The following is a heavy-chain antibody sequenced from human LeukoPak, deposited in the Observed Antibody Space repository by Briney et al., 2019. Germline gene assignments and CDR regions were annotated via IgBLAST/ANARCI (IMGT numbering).Heavy chain of an antibody. CDR1: GGSISSGGYS. J-gene: IGHJ2*01. V-gene: IGHV4-30-2*01. CDR2: IYHSGST. CDR3: AKEYFDL. Sequence: KPSETLSLTCAVSGGSISSGGYSWSWIRQPPGKGLEWIGYIYHSGSTYYNPSLKSRVTISVDRSKNQFSLKLSSVTAADTAVYYCAKEYFDLWGRGTLVTVSS.